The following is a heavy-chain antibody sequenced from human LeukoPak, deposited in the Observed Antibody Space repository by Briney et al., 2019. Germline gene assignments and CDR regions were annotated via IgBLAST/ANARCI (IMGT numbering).Heavy chain of an antibody. V-gene: IGHV3-11*01. CDR2: ISSSGSTI. D-gene: IGHD1-14*01. CDR3: AKGLEPYYYYYGMDV. Sequence: PGGSLRLSCAASGFTFSDYYMSWIRQAPGKGLEWVSYISSSGSTIYYADSVKGRFTISRDNAKNSLYLQMNSLRAEDTAVYYCAKGLEPYYYYYGMDVWGQGTTVTVSS. J-gene: IGHJ6*02. CDR1: GFTFSDYY.